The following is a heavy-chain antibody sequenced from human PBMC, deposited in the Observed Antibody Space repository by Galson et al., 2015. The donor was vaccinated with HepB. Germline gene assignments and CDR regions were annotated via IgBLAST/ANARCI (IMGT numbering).Heavy chain of an antibody. CDR2: IIPIFGTA. CDR1: GGTFSSYA. Sequence: SVKVSCKASGGTFSSYAISWVRQAPGQGLEWMGGIIPIFGTANYAQKFQGRVTITADESTSTAYMELSSLRSEDTAVYYCARERGVGYSSSGAVHYYYYYYMDVWGKGTTVTVSS. CDR3: ARERGVGYSSSGAVHYYYYYYMDV. D-gene: IGHD6-6*01. J-gene: IGHJ6*03. V-gene: IGHV1-69*13.